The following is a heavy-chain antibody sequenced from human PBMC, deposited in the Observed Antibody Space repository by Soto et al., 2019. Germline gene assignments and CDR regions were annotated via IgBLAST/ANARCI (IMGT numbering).Heavy chain of an antibody. Sequence: PGESLKISCNGSGYTFTTYWITWVRQMPGKGLEWMGRIDPSDSYTNYSPSFQGHVTISTDKSIATAYLQWSSLKASDTAMYYCARQDRLTGTTNWGQGTLVTVSS. V-gene: IGHV5-10-1*01. J-gene: IGHJ4*02. CDR3: ARQDRLTGTTN. CDR1: GYTFTTYW. CDR2: IDPSDSYT. D-gene: IGHD3-9*01.